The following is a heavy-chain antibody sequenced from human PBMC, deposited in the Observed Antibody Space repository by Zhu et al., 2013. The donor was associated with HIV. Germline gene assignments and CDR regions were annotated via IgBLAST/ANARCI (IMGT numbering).Heavy chain of an antibody. V-gene: IGHV1-2*02. CDR2: INPNSGGT. CDR1: GYTFTGYY. D-gene: IGHD1-26*01. CDR3: ARASVRWELLTNDAFDI. J-gene: IGHJ3*02. Sequence: QVQLVQSGAEVKKPGASVKVSCKASGYTFTGYYMHWVRQAPGQGLEWMGWINPNSGGTNYAQKFQGRVTMTRDTSISAAYMELSRLRSDGTAVYYCARASVRWELLTNDAFDIWGQGTMVTVSS.